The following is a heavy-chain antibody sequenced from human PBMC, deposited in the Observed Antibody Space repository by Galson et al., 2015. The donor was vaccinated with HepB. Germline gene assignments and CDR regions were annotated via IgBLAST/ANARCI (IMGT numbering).Heavy chain of an antibody. CDR3: AKDRYPSAHKGPGD. Sequence: SLRLSCAASGFIFSDYGMHWVRQAPGKGLEWVAVIRYDVSDKYYADSVKGRFTISRDNSKNILYLQMNSLRAEDTAVYYCAKDRYPSAHKGPGDWGRGTTVTVSS. J-gene: IGHJ6*02. CDR2: IRYDVSDK. D-gene: IGHD2-15*01. V-gene: IGHV3-33*06. CDR1: GFIFSDYG.